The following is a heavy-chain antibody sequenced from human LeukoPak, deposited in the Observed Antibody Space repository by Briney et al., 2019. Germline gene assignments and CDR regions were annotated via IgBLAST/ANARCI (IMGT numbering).Heavy chain of an antibody. V-gene: IGHV3-33*01. CDR3: ARSAWGFGELSDY. CDR2: IWYDGSNK. J-gene: IGHJ4*02. D-gene: IGHD3-10*01. CDR1: GFTFSSYG. Sequence: PGGSLRLSCAASGFTFSSYGMHWVRQAPGKGLEWVAVIWYDGSNKYYADSVKGRFTISRDNSKNTLYLQMNSLRAEDTAVYYCARSAWGFGELSDYWGQGTLVTVSS.